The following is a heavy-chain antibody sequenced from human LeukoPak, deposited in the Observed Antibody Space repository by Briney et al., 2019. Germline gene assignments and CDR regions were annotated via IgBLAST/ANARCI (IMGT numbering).Heavy chain of an antibody. CDR2: ISSSGSTR. CDR1: GFTFSDYY. V-gene: IGHV3-11*01. CDR3: ARPTYCGGDCYSTVGYYGMDV. Sequence: PGGSLRLSCAASGFTFSDYYMSWIRQAPGKGLEWVSYISSSGSTRYYADSVKGRFTISRDNAKNSLYLQMNSLRAEDTAVYYCARPTYCGGDCYSTVGYYGMDVWGQGTTVTVSS. D-gene: IGHD2-21*02. J-gene: IGHJ6*02.